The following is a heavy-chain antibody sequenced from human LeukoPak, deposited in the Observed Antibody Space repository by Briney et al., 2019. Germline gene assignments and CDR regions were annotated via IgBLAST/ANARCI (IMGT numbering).Heavy chain of an antibody. CDR1: GFTFSSDA. CDR3: ARDPASAGWFDP. V-gene: IGHV3-30-3*01. Sequence: PGRSLRLSCAASGFTFSSDAMHWVRQAPGKGLEWVAVISYDGSNKYYADSVKGRFTISRDNSKNTLYLQMNSLRAEDTAVYYCARDPASAGWFDPWGQGTLVTVSS. J-gene: IGHJ5*02. CDR2: ISYDGSNK.